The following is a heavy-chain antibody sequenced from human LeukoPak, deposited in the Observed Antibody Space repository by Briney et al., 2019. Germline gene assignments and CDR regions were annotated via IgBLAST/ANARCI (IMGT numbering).Heavy chain of an antibody. CDR1: GGSISSYY. CDR2: IYYSGST. J-gene: IGHJ4*02. CDR3: ARHVDEVAVDY. V-gene: IGHV4-59*08. Sequence: SETLSLTCTVSGGSISSYYWSWIRQPPGKGLEWIGYIYYSGSTNYNPSLKSRVTISVDTSKNQFSLKLSSVTAADTAVYYCARHVDEVAVDYWGQGTLDTVSS. D-gene: IGHD2-15*01.